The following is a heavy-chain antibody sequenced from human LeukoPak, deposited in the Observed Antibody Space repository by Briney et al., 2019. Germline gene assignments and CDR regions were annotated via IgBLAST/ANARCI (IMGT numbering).Heavy chain of an antibody. CDR2: INPNSGGT. D-gene: IGHD3-22*01. V-gene: IGHV1-2*02. CDR1: GYTFTGYY. Sequence: ASVKVSCKASGYTFTGYYMHWVRQAPGQGLEWMGWINPNSGGTNYAQKLQGRVTMTRDTSISTAYMELSRLRSDDTAVYYCARDRGYDSHDFDYWGQGTLVTVSS. J-gene: IGHJ4*02. CDR3: ARDRGYDSHDFDY.